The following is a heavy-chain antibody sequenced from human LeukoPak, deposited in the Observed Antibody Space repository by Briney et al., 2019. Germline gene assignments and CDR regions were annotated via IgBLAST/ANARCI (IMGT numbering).Heavy chain of an antibody. CDR3: AKNDYDYVWGSSLRGWFDP. CDR1: GGSISGYY. D-gene: IGHD3-16*01. Sequence: PSETLSLTCTVSGGSISGYYWSWIRQPPGQGLEWIGYIYYSGSSNYNPSLQSRVSISVDTSKNQFSLKLSSVTAADKAVYYCAKNDYDYVWGSSLRGWFDPWGQGTLVTVSS. V-gene: IGHV4-59*01. J-gene: IGHJ5*02. CDR2: IYYSGSS.